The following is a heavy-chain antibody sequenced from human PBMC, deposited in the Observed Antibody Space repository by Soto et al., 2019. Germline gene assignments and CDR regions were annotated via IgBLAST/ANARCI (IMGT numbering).Heavy chain of an antibody. Sequence: PSETLSLTCTVSGGSISSSSYYWGWIRQPPGKGLEWIGSIYYSGSTYYNPSLKSRVTISVDTSKNQFSLKLSSVTAADTAVYYCARPVYYDSSGTTEALVDYWGQGTLVTVSS. CDR2: IYYSGST. D-gene: IGHD3-22*01. CDR3: ARPVYYDSSGTTEALVDY. V-gene: IGHV4-39*01. CDR1: GGSISSSSYY. J-gene: IGHJ4*02.